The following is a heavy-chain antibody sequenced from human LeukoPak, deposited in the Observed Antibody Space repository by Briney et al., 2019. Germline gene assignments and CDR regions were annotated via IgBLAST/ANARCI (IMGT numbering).Heavy chain of an antibody. CDR1: GFTFSSYG. V-gene: IGHV3-30*18. J-gene: IGHJ4*02. CDR2: ISYDGSNK. CDR3: AKVAGYGDEYYFDY. D-gene: IGHD4-17*01. Sequence: PGGSLRLSCAASGFTFSSYGMHWVRQAPGKGLEWVAVISYDGSNKYYADSVKGRFTISRDNSKNTLYLQMNSLRAEDTAVYHCAKVAGYGDEYYFDYWGQGTLVTVSS.